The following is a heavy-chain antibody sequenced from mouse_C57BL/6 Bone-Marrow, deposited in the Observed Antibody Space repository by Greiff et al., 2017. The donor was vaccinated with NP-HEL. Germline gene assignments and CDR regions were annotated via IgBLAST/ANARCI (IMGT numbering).Heavy chain of an antibody. CDR3: TVTTVVDWYFDV. J-gene: IGHJ1*03. D-gene: IGHD1-1*01. CDR1: GFNIKDDY. CDR2: IDPENGDT. V-gene: IGHV14-4*01. Sequence: VQLKQSGAELVRPGASVKLSCTASGFNIKDDYMHWVKQRPEQGLEWIGWIDPENGDTEYASKFQGKATITADTSSNTAYLQLSSLTSEDTAVYYCTVTTVVDWYFDVGGTGTTVTVSA.